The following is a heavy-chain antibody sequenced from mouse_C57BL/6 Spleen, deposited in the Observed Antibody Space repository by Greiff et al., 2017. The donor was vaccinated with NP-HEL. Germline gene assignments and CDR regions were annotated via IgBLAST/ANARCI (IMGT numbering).Heavy chain of an antibody. CDR3: AREGYYYGSSLFDY. CDR1: GYTFTSYW. CDR2: IHPNSGST. V-gene: IGHV1-64*01. Sequence: QVQLQQPGAELVKPGASLKLSCKASGYTFTSYWMHWVKQRPGQGLEWIGMIHPNSGSTNYNEKFKSKATLTVDKSSSTAYMQLSSLTSEDSAVYYCAREGYYYGSSLFDYWGQGTTLTVSS. J-gene: IGHJ2*01. D-gene: IGHD1-1*01.